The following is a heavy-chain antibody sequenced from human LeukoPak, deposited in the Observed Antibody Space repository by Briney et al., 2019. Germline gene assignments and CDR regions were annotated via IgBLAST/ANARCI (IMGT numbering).Heavy chain of an antibody. V-gene: IGHV4-59*08. CDR1: GGSISSFY. Sequence: SETLSLTCTVSGGSISSFYWSWIRQPPGKGLEWIGYMYYSGSTNYNPSLKSRVTISVDTSKTQFSLNLSSVTAADTAVYYCARWSGSVTARNYYYYMDVWGEGTTVTVSS. CDR2: MYYSGST. J-gene: IGHJ6*03. D-gene: IGHD6-6*01. CDR3: ARWSGSVTARNYYYYMDV.